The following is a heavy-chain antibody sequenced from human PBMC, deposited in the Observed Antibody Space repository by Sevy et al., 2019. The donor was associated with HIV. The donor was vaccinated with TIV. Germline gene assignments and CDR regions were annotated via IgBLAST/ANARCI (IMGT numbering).Heavy chain of an antibody. CDR1: GFTFSSYA. CDR2: ISGSGGST. D-gene: IGHD1-26*01. CDR3: AKGGDFPRVVGATTDDYFDY. Sequence: GGSLRLSCAASGFTFSSYAMSWVRQAPGKGLEWVSAISGSGGSTYYADSVKGRFTISRDNSKNTLYLQMNSLRAEDTAVYYCAKGGDFPRVVGATTDDYFDYWGQGTLVTVSS. V-gene: IGHV3-23*01. J-gene: IGHJ4*02.